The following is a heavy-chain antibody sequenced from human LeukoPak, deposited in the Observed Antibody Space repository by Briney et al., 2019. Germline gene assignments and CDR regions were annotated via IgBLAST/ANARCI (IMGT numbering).Heavy chain of an antibody. CDR1: GGSFSTYY. V-gene: IGHV4-34*03. J-gene: IGHJ1*01. D-gene: IGHD6-19*01. CDR3: CRTGGRSGLAEYFQR. Sequence: PSETLSLTSAVHGGSFSTYYWSWIRQPPGRGLEWVGEINHTGSTNYNPSLKSRVTISVDTSKNQFSLKLTSVTAGDTAVYFCCRTGGRSGLAEYFQRWGQGTLVTVSS. CDR2: INHTGST.